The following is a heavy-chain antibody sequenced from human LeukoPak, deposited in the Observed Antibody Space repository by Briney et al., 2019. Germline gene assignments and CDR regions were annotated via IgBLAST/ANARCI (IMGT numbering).Heavy chain of an antibody. CDR3: ARVPGWSGYPFGYFDY. V-gene: IGHV4-30-4*01. J-gene: IGHJ4*02. Sequence: KPSETLSLTCTVSGGSISSGDYYWSWIRQPPGKGLEWIGYIYYSGSTYYNPSLKSRVTISVDTSKNQFSLKLSSVTAADTAVYYCARVPGWSGYPFGYFDYWGQGTLVTVSS. CDR2: IYYSGST. CDR1: GGSISSGDYY. D-gene: IGHD3-3*01.